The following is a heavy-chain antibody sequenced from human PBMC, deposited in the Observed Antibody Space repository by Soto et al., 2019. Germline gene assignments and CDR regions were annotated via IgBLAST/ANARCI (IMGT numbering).Heavy chain of an antibody. CDR1: GFSLSTSGVG. V-gene: IGHV2-5*02. D-gene: IGHD3-22*01. CDR3: AHLTYYYDSSGYYSRAEYFQH. J-gene: IGHJ1*01. Sequence: QITLKESGPTLVKPTQTLTLTCTFSGFSLSTSGVGVGWIRQPPGKALEWLALIYWDDDKRYSPSLKSRLTITKATSKNQVVLTMTNMDPVDTATYYCAHLTYYYDSSGYYSRAEYFQHWGQGTLVTVSS. CDR2: IYWDDDK.